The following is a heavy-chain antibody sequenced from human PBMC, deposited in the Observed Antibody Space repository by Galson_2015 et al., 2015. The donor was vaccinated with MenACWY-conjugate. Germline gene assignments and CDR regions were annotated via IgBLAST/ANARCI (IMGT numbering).Heavy chain of an antibody. Sequence: ETLSLTCAVSGGSISSHSYYWGWIRQPPGKGLEWIGNIFYTGDTYYNPSLQSRLTISVDTSKNQFSLNMTSLTAADPAVYYCVRLGDGEFDFYYYALDVLGQGSTVSVSS. CDR2: IFYTGDT. D-gene: IGHD3-10*01. CDR1: GGSISSHSYY. J-gene: IGHJ6*02. CDR3: VRLGDGEFDFYYYALDV. V-gene: IGHV4-39*01.